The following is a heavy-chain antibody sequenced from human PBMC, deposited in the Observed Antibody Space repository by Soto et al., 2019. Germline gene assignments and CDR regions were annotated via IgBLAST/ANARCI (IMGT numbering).Heavy chain of an antibody. CDR2: FIPVYRTL. J-gene: IGHJ4*02. Sequence: SSVKVSCKASGGSFGNSAINWVRQTPGQGLEGLGGFIPVYRTLNYAQKFQGRVTITADESTGTAYMTLSSLASDDTAVYYCATGVIWIGYFTVDSWGQGTRVTVSS. V-gene: IGHV1-69*13. D-gene: IGHD3-3*01. CDR1: GGSFGNSA. CDR3: ATGVIWIGYFTVDS.